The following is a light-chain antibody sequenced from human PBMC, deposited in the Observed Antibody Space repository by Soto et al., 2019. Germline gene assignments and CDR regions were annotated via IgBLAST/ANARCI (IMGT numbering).Light chain of an antibody. Sequence: DIQMTQSPSSLSASVGDRVTITCRASESISTHLNWYQQKSGGAPQLLIYAASSLQSGVPSRFSGSGSGTDFTLTISSLQPEDFATYYCQQSYSTPLTFGPGTKVDIK. CDR2: AAS. CDR1: ESISTH. J-gene: IGKJ3*01. CDR3: QQSYSTPLT. V-gene: IGKV1-39*01.